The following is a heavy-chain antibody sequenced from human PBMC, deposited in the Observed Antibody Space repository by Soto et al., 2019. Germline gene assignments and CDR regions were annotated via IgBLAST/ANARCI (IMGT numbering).Heavy chain of an antibody. CDR2: IIPIFGTA. J-gene: IGHJ6*02. CDR3: AGGEVGATLPYYYGMDV. D-gene: IGHD1-26*01. V-gene: IGHV1-69*01. Sequence: QVQLVQSGAEVKTPGSSVKVSCKASGGTFSSYAISWVRQAPGQGLEWMGGIIPIFGTANYAQKFKGGVTITADESTSTACMELSSLRSEDTAGYYCAGGEVGATLPYYYGMDVWGQGTTVTVSS. CDR1: GGTFSSYA.